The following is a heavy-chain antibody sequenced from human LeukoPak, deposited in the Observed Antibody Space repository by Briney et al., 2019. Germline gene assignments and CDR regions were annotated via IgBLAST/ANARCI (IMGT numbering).Heavy chain of an antibody. CDR2: IYYSGST. CDR3: ARHQLYNDSPLVD. J-gene: IGHJ4*02. V-gene: IGHV4-31*03. D-gene: IGHD2-21*01. Sequence: SQTLSLTCTVSGGSISSGGYYWSWIRQHPGKGLEWIGYIYYSGSTYYNPSLKSRVTISVDTFKNQFSLKLTSVTAADTAVYYCARHQLYNDSPLVDWGQGTLVTVSS. CDR1: GGSISSGGYY.